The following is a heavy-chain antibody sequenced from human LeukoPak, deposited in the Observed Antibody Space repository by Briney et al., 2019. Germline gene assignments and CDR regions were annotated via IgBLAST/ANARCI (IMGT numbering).Heavy chain of an antibody. Sequence: GGSLRLSCAASGFTFSSSAMSWVREAPGKGLEWVSVIYSGGSTYYADSVKGRFTISRDNSKNTLYLQMNSLRAEDTAVYYCARQRSHYYFDYWGQGTLVTVSS. J-gene: IGHJ4*02. V-gene: IGHV3-66*04. CDR3: ARQRSHYYFDY. CDR1: GFTFSSSA. CDR2: IYSGGST. D-gene: IGHD3-3*01.